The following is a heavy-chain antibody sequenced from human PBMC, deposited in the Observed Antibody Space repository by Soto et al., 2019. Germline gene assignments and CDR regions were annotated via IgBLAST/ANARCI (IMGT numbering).Heavy chain of an antibody. CDR3: ARDRSPAYYDFWSGYYTRVESDGSPDAFHI. V-gene: IGHV1-18*01. D-gene: IGHD3-3*01. CDR2: ISAYNGNT. J-gene: IGHJ3*02. Sequence: ASVKVSCKASGYTFTSYGISWVRQAPGQGLEWMGWISAYNGNTNYAQKLQGRVTMTTDTSTSTAYMELRSLRSDDTAVYYCARDRSPAYYDFWSGYYTRVESDGSPDAFHIWGQGTMVTVSS. CDR1: GYTFTSYG.